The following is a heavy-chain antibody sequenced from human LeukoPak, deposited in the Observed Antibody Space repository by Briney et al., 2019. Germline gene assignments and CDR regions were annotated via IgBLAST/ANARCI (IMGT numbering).Heavy chain of an antibody. D-gene: IGHD3-10*01. CDR3: TTGAYYHGY. Sequence: GGSLRLSCAASGFTFSDAGMTWVRQAPGKGLEWVGRIKSMTDGGTTDYAAPVKGRFTISRDDSKTTLYLQMSSLKTDDTAVYYCTTGAYYHGYWGPGTLVTVSS. CDR2: IKSMTDGGTT. CDR1: GFTFSDAG. J-gene: IGHJ4*02. V-gene: IGHV3-15*01.